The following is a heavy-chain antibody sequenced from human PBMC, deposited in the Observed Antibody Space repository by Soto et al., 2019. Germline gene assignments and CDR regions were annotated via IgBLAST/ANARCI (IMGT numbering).Heavy chain of an antibody. J-gene: IGHJ6*02. CDR3: ARVPFYYYGMDV. CDR1: GGSINSYY. V-gene: IGHV4-4*02. Sequence: SETLSLTCTVSGGSINSYYWSWVRQPPGKGLEWIGEIYHIGNTNYNPSLKSRVSISVDKSKNQFSLKLTSVTAADTAVYYCARVPFYYYGMDVWGQGTTVTAP. CDR2: IYHIGNT.